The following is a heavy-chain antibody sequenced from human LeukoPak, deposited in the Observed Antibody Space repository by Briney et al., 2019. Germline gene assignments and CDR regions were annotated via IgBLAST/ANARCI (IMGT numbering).Heavy chain of an antibody. D-gene: IGHD3-10*01. J-gene: IGHJ4*02. CDR2: ISSSSTSK. Sequence: GGSLRLSCAASGFTFSSYNMNWVRQAPAKGLEWVSYISSSSTSKYYADSVKGRFTISRDNAKNSLFLQMSSLRAEDTAVYYCARDYYYDSGSFDFWGQGTLVIVSS. CDR1: GFTFSSYN. V-gene: IGHV3-48*01. CDR3: ARDYYYDSGSFDF.